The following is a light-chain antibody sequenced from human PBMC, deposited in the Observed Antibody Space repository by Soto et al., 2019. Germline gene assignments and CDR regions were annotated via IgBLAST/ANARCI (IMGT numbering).Light chain of an antibody. V-gene: IGKV1-5*01. CDR2: DAS. Sequence: DIQMTQFPSTLSASVGDRVTITCRASQTTNTWLAWYQQKPGTVPKLLIYDASSLEGGVPSRFSASGSGTEFTLTISSLQPDVHSTYYCQQYISYPYTFGQGPKVDVK. CDR3: QQYISYPYT. CDR1: QTTNTW. J-gene: IGKJ2*01.